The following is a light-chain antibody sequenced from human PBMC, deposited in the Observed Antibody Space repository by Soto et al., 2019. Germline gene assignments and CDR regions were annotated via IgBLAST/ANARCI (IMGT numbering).Light chain of an antibody. CDR2: DVS. J-gene: IGLJ2*01. CDR3: SSYTSSSIL. Sequence: QSALTQPASVSGSPGQSITISCTGTSSDVGDYNYVSWYQQHPGKAPKLMIYDVSNRPSGVSNRFSGSKSGNTASLTISGVQAEDEADYYCSSYTSSSILFGGGTKLTVL. V-gene: IGLV2-14*01. CDR1: SSDVGDYNY.